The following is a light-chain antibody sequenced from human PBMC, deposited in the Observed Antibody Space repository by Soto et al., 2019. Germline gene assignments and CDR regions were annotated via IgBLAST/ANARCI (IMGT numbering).Light chain of an antibody. V-gene: IGKV3-20*01. Sequence: EIVLTQSPGTLSLSPGERATLSCRASQSVSSSYLAWYQQKPGQAPRLLIYGASSSATCNQDRFSGRGAGTDFTLTISRLEPAEREVYYCQQYGSSPTFGQGTKLEIK. CDR2: GAS. CDR3: QQYGSSPT. CDR1: QSVSSSY. J-gene: IGKJ2*01.